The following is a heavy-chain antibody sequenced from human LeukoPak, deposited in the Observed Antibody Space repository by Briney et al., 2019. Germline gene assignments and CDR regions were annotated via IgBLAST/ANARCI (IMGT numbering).Heavy chain of an antibody. CDR2: IIPIFGTA. Sequence: APVKVSCKASGGTFSSYAISWVRQAPGQGLEWMGGIIPIFGTANYAQKFQGRVTITADESTSTAYMELSSLRSEDTAVYYCARSGKGLSWFDPWGQGTLVTVSS. CDR3: ARSGKGLSWFDP. CDR1: GGTFSSYA. J-gene: IGHJ5*02. V-gene: IGHV1-69*13.